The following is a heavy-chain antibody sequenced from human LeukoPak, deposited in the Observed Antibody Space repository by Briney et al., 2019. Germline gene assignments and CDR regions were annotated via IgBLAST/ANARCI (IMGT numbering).Heavy chain of an antibody. Sequence: ASVQVSCXSSGYTFTDYYMHWVRQAHGQGLEWMGWINPYSGGTNYAQKFQGRVTMTRDTSISTAYMQLSRLTSDDTAVYYCARVVVAATNWFDPWGQGTLVTVSS. J-gene: IGHJ5*02. CDR2: INPYSGGT. D-gene: IGHD2-15*01. CDR3: ARVVVAATNWFDP. CDR1: GYTFTDYY. V-gene: IGHV1-2*02.